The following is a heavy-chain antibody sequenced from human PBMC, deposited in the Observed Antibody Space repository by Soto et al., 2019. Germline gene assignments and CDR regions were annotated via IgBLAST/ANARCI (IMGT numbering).Heavy chain of an antibody. CDR2: IGGSGTRT. J-gene: IGHJ4*02. V-gene: IGHV3-23*01. D-gene: IGHD6-13*01. CDR3: AKGVPAAPAGTRVDY. CDR1: RFTFSSFA. Sequence: PWGSLRLSCAASRFTFSSFAMNWVRQAPGKGLEWVSSIGGSGTRTYYADSVKGRFTISRDNSKNTLYLHMNSLRDEDTAVYYCAKGVPAAPAGTRVDYWGQGTLVTVSS.